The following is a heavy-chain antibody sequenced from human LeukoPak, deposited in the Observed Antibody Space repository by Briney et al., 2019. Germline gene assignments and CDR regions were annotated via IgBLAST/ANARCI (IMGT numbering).Heavy chain of an antibody. Sequence: SETLSLTYTVSGGSISSYYWSWIRQPPGKGLEWIGSIYYSGSTYYNPSLKSRVTISVDTSKNQFSLKLSSVTAADTAVYYCARGDSSGYYPFDYWGQGTLVTVSS. V-gene: IGHV4-39*07. CDR3: ARGDSSGYYPFDY. CDR2: IYYSGST. CDR1: GGSISSYY. J-gene: IGHJ4*02. D-gene: IGHD3-22*01.